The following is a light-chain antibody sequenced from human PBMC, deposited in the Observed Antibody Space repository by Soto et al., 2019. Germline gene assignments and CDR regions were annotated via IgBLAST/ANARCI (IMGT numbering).Light chain of an antibody. J-gene: IGKJ1*01. CDR2: GAS. CDR3: QQYNNWPPWA. Sequence: IEMTQSPATLSVSPGERVTLSCRASQSVGSNLAWYQRRPGQAPRLLIYGASTRATGIPARFSGSGSGTEFTLTISSLQSEDFAVYYCQQYNNWPPWACGQGTKVEIK. CDR1: QSVGSN. V-gene: IGKV3-15*01.